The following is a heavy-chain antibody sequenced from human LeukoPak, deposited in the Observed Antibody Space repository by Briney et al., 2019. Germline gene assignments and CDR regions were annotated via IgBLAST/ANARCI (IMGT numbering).Heavy chain of an antibody. CDR1: GFTFSSYW. J-gene: IGHJ4*02. V-gene: IGHV3-7*04. D-gene: IGHD3-10*01. CDR3: ARVVPPTDYGSGSYFWDPYYFDY. CDR2: IKQDGSGK. Sequence: GGSLRLSCAASGFTFSSYWMSWVRQAPGKWLEWVAKIKQDGSGKYYVDSVKSRFTISRDNARKLLYLQMNSLRAEDTAVYYCARVVPPTDYGSGSYFWDPYYFDYWGQGTLVTVSS.